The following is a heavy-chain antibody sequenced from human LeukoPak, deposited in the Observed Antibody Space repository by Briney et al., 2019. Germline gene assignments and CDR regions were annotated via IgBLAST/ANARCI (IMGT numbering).Heavy chain of an antibody. D-gene: IGHD3-16*01. V-gene: IGHV3-7*03. CDR2: INHNGNVN. J-gene: IGHJ6*02. Sequence: GGSLRLSCAASGFTFRSYWMNWARQAPGKGLEWVASINHNGNVNYYVDSVKGRFTISSDNAKNSLYLQMSNLRAEDTAVYFCARGGGLDVWGQGATVTVSS. CDR3: ARGGGLDV. CDR1: GFTFRSYW.